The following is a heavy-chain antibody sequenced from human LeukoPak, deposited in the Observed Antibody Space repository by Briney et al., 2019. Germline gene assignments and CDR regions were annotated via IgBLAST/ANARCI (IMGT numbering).Heavy chain of an antibody. V-gene: IGHV1-46*01. J-gene: IGHJ4*02. CDR3: ARDNDSRDPPHFDY. CDR1: GYTFTSYY. D-gene: IGHD3-16*01. Sequence: GTSVKVSCKASGYTFTSYYMHWVRQAPGQGLEWMGIINPSGGSTSYAQKFRGRVTLTADKSTRTAYMELSSLRSEDTAVYYCARDNDSRDPPHFDYWGQGTLVTVSS. CDR2: INPSGGST.